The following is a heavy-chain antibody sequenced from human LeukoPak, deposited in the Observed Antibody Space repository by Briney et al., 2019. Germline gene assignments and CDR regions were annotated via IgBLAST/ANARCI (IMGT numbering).Heavy chain of an antibody. V-gene: IGHV4-59*01. D-gene: IGHD4-17*01. CDR1: GGSIRSYY. Sequence: MPSETLSLTCTVSGGSIRSYYWSWIRQPPGKGLEWIGYIYYSGSTNYNPSLKSRVAISVDTSKNQFSLKLDSVTAADTAVYYCARLQATVTIHAYFDYWGQGTLVTVSS. J-gene: IGHJ4*01. CDR3: ARLQATVTIHAYFDY. CDR2: IYYSGST.